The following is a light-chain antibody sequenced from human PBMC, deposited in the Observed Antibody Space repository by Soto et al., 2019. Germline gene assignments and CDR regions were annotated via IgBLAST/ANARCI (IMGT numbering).Light chain of an antibody. CDR2: AAS. CDR1: QGIRND. J-gene: IGKJ4*01. CDR3: LQDYNYPRT. V-gene: IGKV1-6*01. Sequence: IQMTQPPSAMSASVGDRVTITCRASQGIRNDLGWYQQKPGKAPKLLIYAASSLQSGVPSRFSGSGSGTDFTLTISSLQPEDFATYYCLQDYNYPRTFGGGTKVDIK.